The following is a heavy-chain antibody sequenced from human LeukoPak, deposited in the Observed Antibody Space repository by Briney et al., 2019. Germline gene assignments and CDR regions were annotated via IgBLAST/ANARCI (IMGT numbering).Heavy chain of an antibody. J-gene: IGHJ4*02. D-gene: IGHD3-10*01. CDR2: MNPNSGNT. Sequence: ASVKVSCKASGYTFTSYDINWVRQATGQGLEWMGWMNPNSGNTGYAQKFQGRVTMTRNTSISTAYTEPSSLRSEDTAVYYCAKSSSPYGSGSYLGIDYWGQGTLVTVSS. CDR3: AKSSSPYGSGSYLGIDY. CDR1: GYTFTSYD. V-gene: IGHV1-8*01.